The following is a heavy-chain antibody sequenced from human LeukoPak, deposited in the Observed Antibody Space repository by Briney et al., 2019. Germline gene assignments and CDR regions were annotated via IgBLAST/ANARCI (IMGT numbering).Heavy chain of an antibody. CDR3: ARNASDSGTSYFDY. Sequence: SETLSLTRTVSGGSISSSTSYWGWIRQPPGKGLEWIGSIYYSGSTSYNPPLKSRVTISVDTSKKQFSLKLDSVTAADTAVYYCARNASDSGTSYFDYWGQGTLVTVSS. CDR1: GGSISSSTSY. D-gene: IGHD1-26*01. CDR2: IYYSGST. V-gene: IGHV4-39*01. J-gene: IGHJ4*02.